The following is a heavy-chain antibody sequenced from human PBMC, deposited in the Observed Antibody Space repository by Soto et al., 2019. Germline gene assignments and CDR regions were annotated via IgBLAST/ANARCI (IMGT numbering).Heavy chain of an antibody. CDR1: GTIFSSYT. CDR3: ARGLGGRMDD. V-gene: IGHV1-69*08. Sequence: QVQLVQSGAEVKKPGSSVRVSCKASGTIFSSYTISWVRQAPGQGLEWMGRIIPILGETNSAQKFQGRVTLXXDKSTNTAYMERNSLRLEDTALYYCARGLGGRMDDWGQGTTVTVSS. CDR2: IIPILGET. D-gene: IGHD3-16*01. J-gene: IGHJ6*02.